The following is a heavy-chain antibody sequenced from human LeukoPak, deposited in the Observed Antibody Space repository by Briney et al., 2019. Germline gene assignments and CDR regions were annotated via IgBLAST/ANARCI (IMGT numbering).Heavy chain of an antibody. D-gene: IGHD3-16*02. J-gene: IGHJ4*02. CDR2: IIPIFGTA. Sequence: GASVKVSCKASGGTFSSYAISWVRQAPGQGLEWMGRIIPIFGTANYAQKFQGRVTITADESTSTAYMELSSLRSEDTAVYYCASLELPRLGELSGHFYFDYWGQGTLVTVSS. CDR3: ASLELPRLGELSGHFYFDY. CDR1: GGTFSSYA. V-gene: IGHV1-69*13.